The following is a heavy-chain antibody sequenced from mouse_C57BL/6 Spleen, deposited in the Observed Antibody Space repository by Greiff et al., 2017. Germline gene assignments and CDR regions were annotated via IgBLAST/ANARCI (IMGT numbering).Heavy chain of an antibody. CDR2: INPNNGGT. CDR3: AIYYGIRFAY. D-gene: IGHD2-1*01. Sequence: EVQLQQSGPELVKPGASVKISCKASGYTFTDYYMNWVKQSHGKSLEWIGDINPNNGGTSYNQKFKGKATLTVDKSSSTAYMELRSLTSEDSAVYYCAIYYGIRFAYWGQGTLVTVSA. V-gene: IGHV1-26*01. CDR1: GYTFTDYY. J-gene: IGHJ3*01.